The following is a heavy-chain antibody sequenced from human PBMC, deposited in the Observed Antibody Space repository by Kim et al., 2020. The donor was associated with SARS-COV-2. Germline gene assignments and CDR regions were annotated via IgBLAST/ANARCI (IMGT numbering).Heavy chain of an antibody. CDR1: GFTFSTYR. D-gene: IGHD3-3*01. CDR2: LNGVGGDI. V-gene: IGHV3-74*01. J-gene: IGHJ6*01. CDR3: ARVYHSNNDFNLYFGMD. Sequence: GGSLRLSCAASGFTFSTYRMHWVRQAPGRGLVWVSRLNGVGGDIDYADFARGRFTISRDNAKNTLYLQMNGLRAEDTAVSYCARVYHSNNDFNLYFGMD.